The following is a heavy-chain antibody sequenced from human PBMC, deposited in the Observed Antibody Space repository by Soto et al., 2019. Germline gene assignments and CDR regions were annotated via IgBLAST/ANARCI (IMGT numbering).Heavy chain of an antibody. CDR3: ASGSTYYDFWSGYFGPNYYYYGMDV. Sequence: ASVKVSCKASGYTFTSYDINWVRQATGQGLEWVGWMNPNSGNTGYAQKFQGRVTMTRNTSISTAYMELSSLRSEDTAVYYCASGSTYYDFWSGYFGPNYYYYGMDVWGQGTTVTVSS. CDR1: GYTFTSYD. D-gene: IGHD3-3*01. V-gene: IGHV1-8*01. CDR2: MNPNSGNT. J-gene: IGHJ6*02.